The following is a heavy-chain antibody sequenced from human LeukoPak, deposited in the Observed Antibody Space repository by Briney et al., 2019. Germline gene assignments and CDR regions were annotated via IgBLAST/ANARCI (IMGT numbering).Heavy chain of an antibody. D-gene: IGHD2-2*02. V-gene: IGHV1-69*13. Sequence: SVTVSCKASGGTFSSYAISWVRQAPGQGLEWIGGIIPIFGTANYAQKCQGRVTITADESTSTAYMELSSLRSEDTAVYYCARAKDIVVVPAAISAFDIWGQGTMVTVSS. J-gene: IGHJ3*02. CDR1: GGTFSSYA. CDR2: IIPIFGTA. CDR3: ARAKDIVVVPAAISAFDI.